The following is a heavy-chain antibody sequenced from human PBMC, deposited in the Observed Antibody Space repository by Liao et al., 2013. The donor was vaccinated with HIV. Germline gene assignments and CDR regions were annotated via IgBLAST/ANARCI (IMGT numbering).Heavy chain of an antibody. CDR1: GGSISSYY. CDR2: IYYSGST. V-gene: IGHV4-59*01. D-gene: IGHD6-6*01. CDR3: ARDTGQLVFDY. Sequence: QVQLQESGPGLVKPSETLSLTCTVSGGSISSYYWSWIRQPPGKGLEWIGYIYYSGSTNYNPSLKSRVTISVDTSKNQFSLKLSSVTAADTAVYYCARDTGQLVFDYWGQGTLVTVSS. J-gene: IGHJ4*02.